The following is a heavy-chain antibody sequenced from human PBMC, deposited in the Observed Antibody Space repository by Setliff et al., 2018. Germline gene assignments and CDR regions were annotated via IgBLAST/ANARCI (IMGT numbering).Heavy chain of an antibody. Sequence: GAAVKVSCKASGGTFSSYAISWVRQAPGQGLEGMGGIIPIFGTANYAQKFQGRVTITTDESTSTAYMELSSLRSEDTAVYYCATDYGDYGGDYWGQGTLVTVSS. CDR1: GGTFSSYA. V-gene: IGHV1-69*05. CDR2: IIPIFGTA. CDR3: ATDYGDYGGDY. J-gene: IGHJ4*02. D-gene: IGHD4-17*01.